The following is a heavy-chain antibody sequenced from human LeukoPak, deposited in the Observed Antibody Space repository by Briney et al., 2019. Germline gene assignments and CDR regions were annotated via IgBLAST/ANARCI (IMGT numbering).Heavy chain of an antibody. CDR2: INGRGDGP. CDR1: GLSFGSFA. V-gene: IGHV3-23*01. J-gene: IGHJ4*02. Sequence: GGSLRLCCAASGLSFGSFAMTWVRQSPGKGLEWVSGINGRGDGPFYADSGKGRFTISRDNSKNTVDLQLNSLRDRDTALYSCANDSPLSQGRHPYYFDYWGLGTLVTVSS. CDR3: ANDSPLSQGRHPYYFDY. D-gene: IGHD3-16*02.